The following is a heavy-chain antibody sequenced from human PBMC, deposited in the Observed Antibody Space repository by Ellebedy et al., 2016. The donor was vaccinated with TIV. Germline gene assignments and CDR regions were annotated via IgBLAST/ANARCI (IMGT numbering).Heavy chain of an antibody. CDR1: GFTFSSCA. D-gene: IGHD1-7*01. CDR2: LSGSGGRT. J-gene: IGHJ4*02. Sequence: PGGSLRLSCAASGFTFSSCAMSWVRQAPGKGLECVSILSGSGGRTDYADSVKGRFTISRDNSKNTLYLQMKSLRDDDTAVYYCAKGTQGQGRTCFDYWGQGTLVTVSS. CDR3: AKGTQGQGRTCFDY. V-gene: IGHV3-23*01.